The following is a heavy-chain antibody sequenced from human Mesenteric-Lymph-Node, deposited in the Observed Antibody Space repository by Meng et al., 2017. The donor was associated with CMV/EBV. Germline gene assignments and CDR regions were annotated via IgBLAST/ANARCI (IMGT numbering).Heavy chain of an antibody. J-gene: IGHJ6*02. V-gene: IGHV1-69*05. Sequence: SVKVSCKASGGTFSSYAISWVRQAPGQGLEWMGGIIPIFGTANYAQKFQGRVTITTDESTSTAYMELSSLRSEDTAVYYCASNPYCSSTSCFGFHQPYYYYGMDVWGQGTTVTVSS. CDR2: IIPIFGTA. D-gene: IGHD2-2*01. CDR3: ASNPYCSSTSCFGFHQPYYYYGMDV. CDR1: GGTFSSYA.